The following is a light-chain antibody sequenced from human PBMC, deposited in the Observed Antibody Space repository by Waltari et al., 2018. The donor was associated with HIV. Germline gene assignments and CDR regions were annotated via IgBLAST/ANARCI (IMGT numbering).Light chain of an antibody. CDR2: GTS. CDR3: QQYGNSPRT. Sequence: EVVLTQSPGTLSLSPGESATLSCRASQLISTNHLAWYQQKPGQAPRLLISGTSSRAPGIPDRFSGRGSGTDFTLTISRLESEDFAVYYCQQYGNSPRTFGQGTKVEIK. CDR1: QLISTNH. J-gene: IGKJ1*01. V-gene: IGKV3-20*01.